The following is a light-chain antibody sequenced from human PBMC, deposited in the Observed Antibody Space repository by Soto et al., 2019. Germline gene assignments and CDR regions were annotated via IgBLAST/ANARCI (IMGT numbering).Light chain of an antibody. Sequence: VVMTQCPASLSASSGGRVTLSCRASQNIRSSLAWYQQRHGQAPRLLIYDASTRATGIPPRFSGGWYGTEFNVTISSLQSEDSAVYYCQQYDNWPITFGQGTRLEIK. CDR1: QNIRSS. CDR3: QQYDNWPIT. V-gene: IGKV3-15*01. J-gene: IGKJ5*01. CDR2: DAS.